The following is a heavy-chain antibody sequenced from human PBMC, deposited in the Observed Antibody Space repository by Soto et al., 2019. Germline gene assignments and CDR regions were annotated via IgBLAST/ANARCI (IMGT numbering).Heavy chain of an antibody. V-gene: IGHV1-2*04. CDR2: INPNSGGT. CDR1: GYTFTGYY. CDR3: ARTSGSHSIDAFDI. D-gene: IGHD1-26*01. Sequence: ASVKVSCKASGYTFTGYYIHWVRQAPGQGLEWMGWINPNSGGTNYAQKFQGWVTMTRDTSISTAYMELSRLRSDDTAVYYCARTSGSHSIDAFDIWGQGTMVTVSS. J-gene: IGHJ3*02.